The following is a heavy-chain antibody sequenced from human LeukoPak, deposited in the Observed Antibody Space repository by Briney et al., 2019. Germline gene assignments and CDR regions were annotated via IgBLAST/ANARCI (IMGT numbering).Heavy chain of an antibody. CDR1: GGSISSGDYY. CDR2: IYYSGST. D-gene: IGHD3-10*01. CDR3: ARDRPITMVRGVIHDAFDI. Sequence: SQTLSLTCTVSGGSISSGDYYWSWIRQPPGKGLEWIGYIYYSGSTYYNPSLKSRVTISADTSKNQFSLKLSSVTAADTAVYYCARDRPITMVRGVIHDAFDIWGQGTMVTVSS. J-gene: IGHJ3*02. V-gene: IGHV4-30-4*01.